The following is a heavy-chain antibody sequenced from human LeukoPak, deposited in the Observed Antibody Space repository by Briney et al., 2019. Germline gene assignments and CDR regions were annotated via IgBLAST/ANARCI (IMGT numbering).Heavy chain of an antibody. CDR2: FDPEDGET. V-gene: IGHV1-24*01. D-gene: IGHD4-17*01. Sequence: ASVKVSCKVSGYTLTELSMHWVRQAPGKGLEWMGGFDPEDGETNYAQKFQGRVTITADKSTSTAYMELSSLRSEDTAVYYCARVPHAPHGDYADYWGQGTLVTVSS. CDR1: GYTLTELS. CDR3: ARVPHAPHGDYADY. J-gene: IGHJ4*02.